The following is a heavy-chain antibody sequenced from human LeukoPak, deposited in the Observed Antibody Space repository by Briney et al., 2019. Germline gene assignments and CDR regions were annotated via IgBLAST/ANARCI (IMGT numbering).Heavy chain of an antibody. V-gene: IGHV4-59*01. J-gene: IGHJ5*02. D-gene: IGHD3-10*01. CDR3: ARDRYYYGSGSYWFDP. Sequence: PSETLSLTCTVSGGSISSYYWSWIRQPPGQGLEWIGYIYYSGSTNYNPSLKSRVTITVDTSKNQFSLKLSSVTAADTAVYYCARDRYYYGSGSYWFDPWGQGTLVTVSS. CDR1: GGSISSYY. CDR2: IYYSGST.